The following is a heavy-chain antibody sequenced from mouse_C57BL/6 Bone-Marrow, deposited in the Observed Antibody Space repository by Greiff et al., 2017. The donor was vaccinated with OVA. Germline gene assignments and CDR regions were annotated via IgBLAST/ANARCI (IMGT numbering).Heavy chain of an antibody. CDR3: ARPLLLLRYPMDY. V-gene: IGHV1-64*01. CDR1: GYTFTSYW. CDR2: IHPNSGST. J-gene: IGHJ4*01. D-gene: IGHD1-1*01. Sequence: QVQLQQPGAELVKPGASVKLSCKASGYTFTSYWMHWVKQRPGQGLEWIGMIHPNSGSTNYNEKVKSKATLTVDKSSSTAYLQLSSLTSEDSAVYYCARPLLLLRYPMDYWGQGTSVTVSS.